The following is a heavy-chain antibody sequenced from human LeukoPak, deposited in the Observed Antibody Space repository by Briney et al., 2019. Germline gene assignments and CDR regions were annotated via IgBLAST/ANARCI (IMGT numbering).Heavy chain of an antibody. CDR3: AKRGVGPADALDI. J-gene: IGHJ3*02. CDR2: IYPGDSDT. D-gene: IGHD1-26*01. CDR1: GYSLTNYW. Sequence: GESLKISCKGSGYSLTNYWLGWVRQMPGKGREGMGGIYPGDSDTIYSPSFQGQVTITADKSISTAYLQWSSLMASDTAIFYCAKRGVGPADALDIWGQGTMVTVSS. V-gene: IGHV5-51*01.